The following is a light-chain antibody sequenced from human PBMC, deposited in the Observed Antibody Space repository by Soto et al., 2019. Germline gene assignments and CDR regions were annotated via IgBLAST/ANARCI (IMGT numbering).Light chain of an antibody. CDR2: AAS. J-gene: IGKJ3*01. CDR3: QQSHNMPFT. V-gene: IGKV1-39*01. Sequence: DIQMTQSPSSLSASVGDRVTITCRASQSITNYLNWYQHKPGKAPKLLVYAASSLQSGVPSRFSGSGSGTDFPLPISSLQPEDFATYFCQQSHNMPFTFGPGTKVDIK. CDR1: QSITNY.